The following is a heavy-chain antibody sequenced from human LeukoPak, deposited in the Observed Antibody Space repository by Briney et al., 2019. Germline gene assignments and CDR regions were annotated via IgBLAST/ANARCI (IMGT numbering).Heavy chain of an antibody. J-gene: IGHJ4*02. CDR3: ARDSDSGYGPFAS. CDR1: GFTVRNDY. D-gene: IGHD5-12*01. Sequence: GGSLRLSCAASGFTVRNDYMSWVRQAPGKGLEWVSVIHSGGTTNYADSVQGRFTISRDNSKTTVYLHMNSLRAEDTAVYYCARDSDSGYGPFASWGQGTLVTVSS. CDR2: IHSGGTT. V-gene: IGHV3-53*01.